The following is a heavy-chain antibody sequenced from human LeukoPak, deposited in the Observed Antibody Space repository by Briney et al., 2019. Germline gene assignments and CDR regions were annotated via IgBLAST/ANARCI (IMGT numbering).Heavy chain of an antibody. CDR3: ARDNYYGSGTTGWFDP. D-gene: IGHD3-10*01. Sequence: SETLSLTCTVSGGSISSSSYYWGWIRQPPGKGLEWIGSIYYSGSTYYNPSLKSRVTISVDTSKNQFSLKLSSVTAADTAVYYCARDNYYGSGTTGWFDPWGQGTLVTVSS. CDR1: GGSISSSSYY. V-gene: IGHV4-39*07. J-gene: IGHJ5*02. CDR2: IYYSGST.